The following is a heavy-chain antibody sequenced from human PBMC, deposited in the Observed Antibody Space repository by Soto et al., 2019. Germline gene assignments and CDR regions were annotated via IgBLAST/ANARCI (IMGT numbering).Heavy chain of an antibody. CDR2: IYYSGST. CDR1: GGSISSGDYY. V-gene: IGHV4-30-4*01. J-gene: IGHJ4*02. D-gene: IGHD4-17*01. Sequence: QVQLQESGPGLVKPSQTLSLTCTVSGGSISSGDYYWSWIRQPPGKGLEWIGYIYYSGSTYYNPSLKSRVTISVDTSKNQFSLKLSSVTAADTAVYYCARGIRYGDYEGGSFDYWGQGTLVTVSS. CDR3: ARGIRYGDYEGGSFDY.